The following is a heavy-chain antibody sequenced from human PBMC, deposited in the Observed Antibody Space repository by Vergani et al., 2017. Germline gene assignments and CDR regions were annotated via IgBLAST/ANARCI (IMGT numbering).Heavy chain of an antibody. Sequence: QVQLVESGGGVVQPGRSLRLSCAASGFTFSSYGMHWVRQAPGKGLEWVAVISYDGSNKYYADSVKGRFTISRDNSKNTLYLQMNSLRAEDTAVYYCARSSGWYVYYMDVCGKGTTVTVSS. CDR1: GFTFSSYG. J-gene: IGHJ6*03. V-gene: IGHV3-30*03. CDR3: ARSSGWYVYYMDV. CDR2: ISYDGSNK. D-gene: IGHD6-19*01.